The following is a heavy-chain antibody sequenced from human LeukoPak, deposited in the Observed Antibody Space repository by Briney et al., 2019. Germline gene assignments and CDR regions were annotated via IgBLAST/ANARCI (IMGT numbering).Heavy chain of an antibody. D-gene: IGHD5-24*01. J-gene: IGHJ3*02. CDR3: ARTGWLQFYAFDI. CDR2: IYYSGST. Sequence: SETLSLTCTVSGGSISSYCWSWIRQPPGKGLEWIGYIYYSGSTNYNPSLKSRVTISVDTSKNQFSLKLSSVTAADTAVYYCARTGWLQFYAFDIWGQGTMVTVSS. V-gene: IGHV4-59*08. CDR1: GGSISSYC.